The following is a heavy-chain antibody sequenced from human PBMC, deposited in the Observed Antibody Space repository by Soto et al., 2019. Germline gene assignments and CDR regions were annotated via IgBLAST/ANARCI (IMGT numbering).Heavy chain of an antibody. D-gene: IGHD2-15*01. CDR3: ARVVVVAATLWWFDP. V-gene: IGHV4-4*02. J-gene: IGHJ5*02. Sequence: QVQLQESGPGLVKPSGTLSLTCAVSGGSISSSNWWSWVRQPPGKGLEWIGEIYHSGSTNYNPSLKSRVTISVDKSKNQCSLKLSSVTAADTAVYYCARVVVVAATLWWFDPWGQGTLVTVSS. CDR2: IYHSGST. CDR1: GGSISSSNW.